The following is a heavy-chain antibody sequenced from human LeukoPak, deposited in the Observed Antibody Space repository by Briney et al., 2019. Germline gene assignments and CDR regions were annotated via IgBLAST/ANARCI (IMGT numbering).Heavy chain of an antibody. D-gene: IGHD3-3*01. CDR1: GFTFSSYS. J-gene: IGHJ6*03. CDR2: IKQDGSEK. CDR3: ARHPRDYDFWTLEYYYYMDV. V-gene: IGHV3-7*01. Sequence: GGSLRLSCAASGFTFSSYSMNWVRQAPGKGLEWVANIKQDGSEKYYVDSVKGRFTISRDNAKNSLYLQMNSLRAEDTAVYYCARHPRDYDFWTLEYYYYMDVWGKGTTVTVSS.